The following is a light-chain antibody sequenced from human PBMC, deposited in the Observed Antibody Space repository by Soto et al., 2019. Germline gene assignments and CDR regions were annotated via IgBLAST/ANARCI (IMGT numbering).Light chain of an antibody. Sequence: QSVLTQPPSVSGAPGQRVTISCTGSSSNIGAGYDVHWYQQLPGTAPKLLIYGNSNRPSGVPDRFSCSKSGTSASLAITGLQAEDEADYYCQSYDSSLSGRFDVFGTGTKLTVL. CDR2: GNS. J-gene: IGLJ1*01. V-gene: IGLV1-40*01. CDR1: SSNIGAGYD. CDR3: QSYDSSLSGRFDV.